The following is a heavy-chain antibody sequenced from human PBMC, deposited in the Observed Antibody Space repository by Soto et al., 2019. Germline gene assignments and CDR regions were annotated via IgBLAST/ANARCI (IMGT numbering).Heavy chain of an antibody. CDR2: IWYDGSNK. V-gene: IGHV3-33*01. J-gene: IGHJ4*02. CDR3: ARGCIAAAGTFDY. D-gene: IGHD6-13*01. Sequence: GGSLRLSCAASGFTFSSYGMHWVRQAPGKGLEWVAVIWYDGSNKYYADSVKGRFTISRDNSKNTLYLQMNSLRAEDTAVYYCARGCIAAAGTFDYWGQGTLVTVSS. CDR1: GFTFSSYG.